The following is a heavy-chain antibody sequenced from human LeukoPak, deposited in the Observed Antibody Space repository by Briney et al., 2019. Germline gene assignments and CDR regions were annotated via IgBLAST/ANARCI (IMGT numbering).Heavy chain of an antibody. J-gene: IGHJ4*02. CDR1: GGSISSSNYY. V-gene: IGHV4-39*01. CDR3: ARHDYYTNYYYFDQ. Sequence: PSETLSLTCTVSGGSISSSNYYWDWIRQPPGKGLEWIGSIYYSGSTNHNPSLKSRVTISVDTSKNQFSLKLSSVTAADTAMYYCARHDYYTNYYYFDQWGQGTLVTVSS. CDR2: IYYSGST. D-gene: IGHD4-11*01.